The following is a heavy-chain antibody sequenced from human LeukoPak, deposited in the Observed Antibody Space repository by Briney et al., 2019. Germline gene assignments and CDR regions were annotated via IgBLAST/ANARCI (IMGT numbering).Heavy chain of an antibody. CDR3: TRDITARVFKYNYYYYMDV. D-gene: IGHD6-6*01. CDR1: GFTFGDFA. Sequence: PGGSLRLSCTASGFTFGDFAMSWVRQAPGKGLEWVGSIRSKAYGGTPEYAASVQGRLTISRDDSKSIAYLQMNSLKTEDTAVYYCTRDITARVFKYNYYYYMDVWGKGTTVTVSS. J-gene: IGHJ6*03. V-gene: IGHV3-49*04. CDR2: IRSKAYGGTP.